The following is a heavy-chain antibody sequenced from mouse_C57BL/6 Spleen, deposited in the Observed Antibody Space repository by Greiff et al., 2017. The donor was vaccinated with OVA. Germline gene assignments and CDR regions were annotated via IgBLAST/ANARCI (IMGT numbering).Heavy chain of an antibody. CDR3: AREEELGPFAY. J-gene: IGHJ3*01. Sequence: EVQLVESGPGLVKPSQSLSLTCSVTGYSITSGYYWNWIRQFPGNKLEWMGYISYDGSNNYNPSLKNRISITRDTSKNQFFLKLNSVTTEDTATYYCAREEELGPFAYWGQGTLVTVSA. CDR2: ISYDGSN. CDR1: GYSITSGYY. V-gene: IGHV3-6*01. D-gene: IGHD4-1*01.